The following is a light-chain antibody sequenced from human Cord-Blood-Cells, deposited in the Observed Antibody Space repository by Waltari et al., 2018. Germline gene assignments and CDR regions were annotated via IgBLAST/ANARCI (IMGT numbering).Light chain of an antibody. CDR2: AAS. V-gene: IGKV1-17*01. J-gene: IGKJ1*01. CDR1: QGIRTD. CDR3: LQHNSYPWT. Sequence: DIQMTQSPASLSASVGDRVTITYRASQGIRTDLGWYQQKPGKAPKRLIYAASSLQSGVPSRFSGSGSGTEFTLTISSLQPEDFATYYCLQHNSYPWTFGQGTKVEIK.